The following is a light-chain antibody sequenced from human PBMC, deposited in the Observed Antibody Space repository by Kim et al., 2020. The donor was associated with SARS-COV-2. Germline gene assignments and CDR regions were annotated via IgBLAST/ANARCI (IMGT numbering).Light chain of an antibody. Sequence: SYELTQPPSVSVSPGQTASITCSGDKLGAKYACWYQQKPGQSPVLVIYQDSKRPSGIPERFSGSNSGNTATLTISGAQAMDEADYYCQAWDSSTADVVFG. CDR3: QAWDSSTADVV. CDR2: QDS. CDR1: KLGAKY. V-gene: IGLV3-1*01. J-gene: IGLJ2*01.